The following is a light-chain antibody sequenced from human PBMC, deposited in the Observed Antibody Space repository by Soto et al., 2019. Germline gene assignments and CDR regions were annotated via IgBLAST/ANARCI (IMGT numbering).Light chain of an antibody. CDR1: SSDIGAYDY. V-gene: IGLV2-14*01. CDR3: SSYTNINTRACV. J-gene: IGLJ1*01. CDR2: EVN. Sequence: QSALTQPASLSGSPGQSITISCTGTSSDIGAYDYVSWFQQHPGKAPKLMISEVNSRPSGVSNRFSGSKSGNTASLTISGLQAEDEAEYYCSSYTNINTRACVFGTGTKVTVL.